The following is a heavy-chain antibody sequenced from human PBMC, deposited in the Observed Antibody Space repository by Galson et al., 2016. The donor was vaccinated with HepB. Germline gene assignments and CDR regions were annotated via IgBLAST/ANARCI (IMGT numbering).Heavy chain of an antibody. CDR2: ISSTTGYT. Sequence: SLRLSCAASGFTFSDYYMNWIRQAPGQGLEWLSYISSTTGYTNYADSVKGRFTISRHNAQNSLYLQLNSLTAEDTSVYHCARARWEHWYFDLWGRGTLVTVSS. V-gene: IGHV3-11*06. CDR3: ARARWEHWYFDL. D-gene: IGHD1-26*01. J-gene: IGHJ2*01. CDR1: GFTFSDYY.